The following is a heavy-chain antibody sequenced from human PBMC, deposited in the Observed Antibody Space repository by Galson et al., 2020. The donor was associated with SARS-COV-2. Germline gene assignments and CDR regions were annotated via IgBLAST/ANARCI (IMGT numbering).Heavy chain of an antibody. Sequence: GGSLRLSCAASGFTFSSYAMSWVRQAPGKGLEWVSAISGSGGSTYYADSVKGRFTISRDNSKNTLYLQMNSLRAEDTAVYYCAKDVGRSNYYDSSGYNTGDAFDIWGQGTMVTVSS. CDR2: ISGSGGST. CDR1: GFTFSSYA. CDR3: AKDVGRSNYYDSSGYNTGDAFDI. J-gene: IGHJ3*02. D-gene: IGHD3-22*01. V-gene: IGHV3-23*01.